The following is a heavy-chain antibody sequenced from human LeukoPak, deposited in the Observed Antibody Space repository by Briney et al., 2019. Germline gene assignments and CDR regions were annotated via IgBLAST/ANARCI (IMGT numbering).Heavy chain of an antibody. D-gene: IGHD6-19*01. Sequence: GASVKVSCKVSGYTLTELSMHWVRQAPGKGLEWMGGFDPEDGKTIYAQKLQGRVTMTEDTSTDTAYMELSSLRSEDTAVCYCATQGSVAALDYWGQGTLVTVSS. J-gene: IGHJ4*02. CDR2: FDPEDGKT. CDR3: ATQGSVAALDY. V-gene: IGHV1-24*01. CDR1: GYTLTELS.